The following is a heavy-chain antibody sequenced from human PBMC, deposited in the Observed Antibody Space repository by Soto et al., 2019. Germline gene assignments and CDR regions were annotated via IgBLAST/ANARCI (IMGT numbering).Heavy chain of an antibody. CDR1: GFTVSSNY. CDR3: ARAEGYCSSTSCYGYNPYYYYYMDV. CDR2: IYSGGST. J-gene: IGHJ6*03. D-gene: IGHD2-2*01. V-gene: IGHV3-53*04. Sequence: EVQLVESGGGLVQPGGSLRLSCAASGFTVSSNYMSWVRQAPGKGLEWVSVIYSGGSTYYADSVKGRFTISRHNSKNTRYIHMNSLRAEDPAVYYCARAEGYCSSTSCYGYNPYYYYYMDVWGKGTTVTVSS.